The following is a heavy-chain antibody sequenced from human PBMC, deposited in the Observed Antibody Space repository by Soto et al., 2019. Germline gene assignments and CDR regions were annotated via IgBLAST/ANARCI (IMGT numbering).Heavy chain of an antibody. CDR3: AKDRFGRGDWYFDL. V-gene: IGHV3-9*01. CDR1: GFTFDDYA. CDR2: ISWNSGSI. J-gene: IGHJ2*01. D-gene: IGHD3-3*01. Sequence: EVQLVESGGGLVQPGRSLRLSCAASGFTFDDYAMHWVRQAPGKGLEWVSGISWNSGSIGYADSVKGRFTISRDNAKNSLYLQMNSLRAEDTALYYCAKDRFGRGDWYFDLWGRGTLVTVSS.